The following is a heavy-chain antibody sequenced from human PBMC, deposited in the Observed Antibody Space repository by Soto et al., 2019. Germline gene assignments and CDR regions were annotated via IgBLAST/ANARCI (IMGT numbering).Heavy chain of an antibody. CDR1: GYSFTSYW. D-gene: IGHD6-19*01. J-gene: IGHJ6*02. CDR2: IYPGDSDT. CDR3: ARPREAGKYYYGVDV. V-gene: IGHV5-51*01. Sequence: PGESLKISCKGSGYSFTSYWIGWVRQMPGKGLEWMGIIYPGDSDTRYSPSFQGQVTISADKSISTAYLQWNSLKASDTAMYYCARPREAGKYYYGVDVWGQGTTVTVSS.